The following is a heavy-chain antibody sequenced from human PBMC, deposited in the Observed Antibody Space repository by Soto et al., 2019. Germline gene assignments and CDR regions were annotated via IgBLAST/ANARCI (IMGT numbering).Heavy chain of an antibody. Sequence: GGSLRLSCAASGFSFRSYWMHWVRQAPGKGLVWVSLIKSDGSSTSYADSVKGRFTISRDNAKNTLYLQMNSLRAEDTAVYYCARDQGYKSDYWGQGTLVTVSS. CDR2: IKSDGSST. D-gene: IGHD2-2*02. CDR3: ARDQGYKSDY. CDR1: GFSFRSYW. V-gene: IGHV3-74*01. J-gene: IGHJ4*02.